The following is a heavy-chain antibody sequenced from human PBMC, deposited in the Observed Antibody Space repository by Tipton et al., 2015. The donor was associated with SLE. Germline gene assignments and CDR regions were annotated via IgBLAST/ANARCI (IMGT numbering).Heavy chain of an antibody. D-gene: IGHD5-18*01. Sequence: TLSLTCTGSGGSISSSSYYWGWIRQPPGKGLEWIGSIYYSGSTNYNPSLKSRVTISVETSKNQFSLKLSSVTAADTAVYYWARGGQLWLNYFDYWGQGTLVPVSS. CDR1: GGSISSSSYY. CDR3: ARGGQLWLNYFDY. V-gene: IGHV4-39*07. CDR2: IYYSGST. J-gene: IGHJ4*02.